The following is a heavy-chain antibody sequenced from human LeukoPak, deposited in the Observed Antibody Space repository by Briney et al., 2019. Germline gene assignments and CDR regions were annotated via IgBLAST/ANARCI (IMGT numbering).Heavy chain of an antibody. V-gene: IGHV1-46*01. CDR2: INPSGGST. CDR1: GYTFTSYY. J-gene: IGHJ5*02. D-gene: IGHD4-23*01. Sequence: ASVKVSCKASGYTFTSYYMHWVRQAPGQGLGWMGIINPSGGSTSYEQKFQGRVTMTRDMSTSTDYMELSSLRSEEPAVYYFTRDNSVEDTAWWFDPWGQGTLVTVSS. CDR3: TRDNSVEDTAWWFDP.